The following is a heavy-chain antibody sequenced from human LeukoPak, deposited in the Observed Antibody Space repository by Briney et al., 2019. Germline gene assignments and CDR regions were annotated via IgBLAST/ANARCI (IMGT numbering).Heavy chain of an antibody. CDR2: INSVGSST. D-gene: IGHD3-22*01. CDR1: GFTFSSYW. Sequence: PGGSLRLSCAASGFTFSSYWMHWVRQAPGKGLVWVSRINSVGSSTSYADSVKGRFTISRDNAKNTLYLQMNSLRAEDTAVYYCARGLEDYYDSSGYMPLDYWGQGTLVTVS. CDR3: ARGLEDYYDSSGYMPLDY. V-gene: IGHV3-74*01. J-gene: IGHJ4*02.